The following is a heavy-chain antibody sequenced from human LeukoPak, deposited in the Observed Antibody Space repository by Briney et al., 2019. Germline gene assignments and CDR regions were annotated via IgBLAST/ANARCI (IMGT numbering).Heavy chain of an antibody. V-gene: IGHV1-46*01. CDR3: ARDQDRNILTGYYNVIGY. J-gene: IGHJ4*02. D-gene: IGHD3-9*01. CDR1: GYTFTSYY. Sequence: ASVKVSCKASGYTFTSYYMHWVRQAPGQGLEWMGIINPSGGSTSYAQKFQGRVTMTRDTSTSTVYMELSSLRSEDTAVYYWARDQDRNILTGYYNVIGYWGQGTLVTVSS. CDR2: INPSGGST.